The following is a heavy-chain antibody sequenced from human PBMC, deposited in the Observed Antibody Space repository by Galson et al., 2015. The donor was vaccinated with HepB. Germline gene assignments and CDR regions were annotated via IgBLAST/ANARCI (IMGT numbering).Heavy chain of an antibody. Sequence: SLRLSCAASGFTFSSYGMHWVRQAPGKGLEWVAVISYDGSNKYYADSVKGRFTISRDNSKNTLYLQMNSLRAEDTAVYYCAKAGVKSRMIVVVTFFDYWGQGTLVTVSS. D-gene: IGHD3-22*01. V-gene: IGHV3-30*18. CDR1: GFTFSSYG. CDR3: AKAGVKSRMIVVVTFFDY. J-gene: IGHJ4*02. CDR2: ISYDGSNK.